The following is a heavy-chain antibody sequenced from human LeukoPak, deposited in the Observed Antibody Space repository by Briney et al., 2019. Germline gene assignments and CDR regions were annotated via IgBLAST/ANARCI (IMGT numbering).Heavy chain of an antibody. CDR2: INHSGST. Sequence: SETLSLTCAVYGGSFSGYYWSWIRQPPGKGLEWIGEINHSGSTNYNPSLKSRVTISVDTSKNQFSLKLSSVTAADTAVYYCARNLAAAALASYGMDVWGQGTTVTVS. CDR1: GGSFSGYY. CDR3: ARNLAAAALASYGMDV. D-gene: IGHD6-13*01. J-gene: IGHJ6*02. V-gene: IGHV4-34*01.